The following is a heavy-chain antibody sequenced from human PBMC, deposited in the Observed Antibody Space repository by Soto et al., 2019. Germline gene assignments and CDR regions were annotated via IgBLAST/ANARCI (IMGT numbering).Heavy chain of an antibody. CDR3: ARERTVVAGTYYYYYGMDV. V-gene: IGHV1-46*01. J-gene: IGHJ6*02. CDR1: GYTFTSYY. D-gene: IGHD2-15*01. CDR2: INPSGGST. Sequence: ASVKVSCKASGYTFTSYYMHWVRQAPGQGLEWMGIINPSGGSTSYAQKFQGRVTMTRDTSTSTVYMELSSLRSEDTAVYYCARERTVVAGTYYYYYGMDVWGQGTKVTVSS.